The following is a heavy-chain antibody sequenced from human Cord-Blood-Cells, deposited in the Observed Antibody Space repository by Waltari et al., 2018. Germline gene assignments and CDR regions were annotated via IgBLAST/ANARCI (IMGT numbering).Heavy chain of an antibody. D-gene: IGHD1-1*01. V-gene: IGHV4-34*01. CDR1: GGSFSGYY. J-gene: IGHJ3*02. CDR3: ATGTLTDAFDI. CDR2: INHSGST. Sequence: QVQLQQWGAGLLKPSETLSLTCAVYGGSFSGYYWSWIRQPPGKGLEWIGEINHSGSTNYNPSLKSRVTISVDTSKNQFSLKLSSVTAADTAVYYCATGTLTDAFDIWGQGTMVTVSS.